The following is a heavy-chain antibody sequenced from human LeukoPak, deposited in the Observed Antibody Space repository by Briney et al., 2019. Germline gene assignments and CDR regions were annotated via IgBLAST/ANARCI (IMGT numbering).Heavy chain of an antibody. D-gene: IGHD6-19*01. J-gene: IGHJ6*02. V-gene: IGHV1-46*01. CDR3: ARDIAVTGTGYYYGMDV. CDR1: GYTLTRYY. Sequence: ASVKVSCKASGYTLTRYYMHWVRQAPGQGLEWMGIIDTNDGTRSYAQKFQGRVTMTRDTSTSTVYMELGSLRSEDTALYYCARDIAVTGTGYYYGMDVWGQGTTVTVSS. CDR2: IDTNDGTR.